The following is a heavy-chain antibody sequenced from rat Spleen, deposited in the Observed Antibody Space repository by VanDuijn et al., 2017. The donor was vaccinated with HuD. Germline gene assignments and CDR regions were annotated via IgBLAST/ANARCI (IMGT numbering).Heavy chain of an antibody. D-gene: IGHD2-1*01. J-gene: IGHJ2*01. Sequence: EVQLVESDGGLVQPGRSLKLSCAASGFTVSDYYMAWVRQAPTKGREWVATLAFACIGTYYRDSVKGRFTISRDNAKTTLYLQMDSLRSEDKATYYCARRYDFDFWGQGVMVTVSS. CDR2: LAFACIGT. CDR3: ARRYDFDF. V-gene: IGHV5-29*01. CDR1: GFTVSDYY.